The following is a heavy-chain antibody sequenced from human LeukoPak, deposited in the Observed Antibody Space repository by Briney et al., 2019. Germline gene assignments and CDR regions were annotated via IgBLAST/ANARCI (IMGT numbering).Heavy chain of an antibody. CDR3: ASSLGYCSSTSCSPGYYYYYYGMDV. D-gene: IGHD2-2*01. Sequence: ASVKVSCKASGYTFTSYDINWVRQAPGQGLEWMGWMNPNSGNTGYAQKFQGRVTMTRNTSISTAYMELSSLRSEDTAVYYCASSLGYCSSTSCSPGYYYYYYGMDVWGQGTTVTVSS. V-gene: IGHV1-8*01. CDR2: MNPNSGNT. J-gene: IGHJ6*02. CDR1: GYTFTSYD.